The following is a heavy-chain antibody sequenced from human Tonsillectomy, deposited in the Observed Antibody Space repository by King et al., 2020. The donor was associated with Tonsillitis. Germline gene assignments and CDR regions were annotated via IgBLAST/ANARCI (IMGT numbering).Heavy chain of an antibody. CDR3: AKYRWVESRDGFDY. CDR1: EFTFSSYA. D-gene: IGHD4-23*01. CDR2: ISGSGSRT. J-gene: IGHJ4*02. V-gene: IGHV3-23*04. Sequence: VQLVESGGGLVQPGGSLRLSCGASEFTFSSYAMSWVRQAPGKGLEWVSAISGSGSRTYYTDSVKGRFTISRDNSKNTLYLQMNSLRAEDTAIYYCAKYRWVESRDGFDYWGRGTLVAVSS.